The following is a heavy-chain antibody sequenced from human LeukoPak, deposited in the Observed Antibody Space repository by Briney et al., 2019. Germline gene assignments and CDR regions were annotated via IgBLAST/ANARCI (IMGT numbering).Heavy chain of an antibody. CDR2: ISSSGSTI. CDR1: GFTFSSYA. D-gene: IGHD1-14*01. V-gene: IGHV3-48*04. CDR3: ASRVTSPYYFDY. J-gene: IGHJ4*02. Sequence: PGGSLRLSCAASGFTFSSYAMHWVRQAPGKGLEWVSYISSSGSTIYYADSVKGRFTISRDNAKNSLYLQMNSLRAEDTAVYYCASRVTSPYYFDYWGQGTLVTVSS.